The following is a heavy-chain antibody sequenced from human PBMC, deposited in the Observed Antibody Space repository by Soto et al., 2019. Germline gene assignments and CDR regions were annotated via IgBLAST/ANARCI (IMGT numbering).Heavy chain of an antibody. V-gene: IGHV1-18*01. J-gene: IGHJ4*02. CDR2: ISTYKGNT. Sequence: QVQLVQSGPEVKKPGASVKVSCKTSGYTFTSYGISWVRQAPGQGLEWMGWISTYKGNTNYAQKFQGRVTMTTATSTSTAYMDLRSLRSDDTAVYYCAPRSPAFDYWGQGPLVTVSS. CDR3: APRSPAFDY. CDR1: GYTFTSYG.